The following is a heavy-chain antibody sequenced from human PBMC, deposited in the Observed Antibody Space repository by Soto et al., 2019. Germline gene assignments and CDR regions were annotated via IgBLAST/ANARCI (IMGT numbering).Heavy chain of an antibody. J-gene: IGHJ4*02. CDR3: ARGGYGSGSYYIWAPDY. Sequence: ASETLSLTCAVYGGSFSGYYWSWIRQPPGKGLEWIGEINHSGSTNYNPSLKSRVTISVDTSKNQFSLKLSSVTAADTAVYYCARGGYGSGSYYIWAPDYWGQGTLVTVSS. CDR1: GGSFSGYY. D-gene: IGHD3-10*01. V-gene: IGHV4-34*01. CDR2: INHSGST.